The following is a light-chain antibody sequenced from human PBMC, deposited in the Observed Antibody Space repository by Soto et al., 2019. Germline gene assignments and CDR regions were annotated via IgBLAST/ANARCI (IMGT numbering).Light chain of an antibody. CDR3: SSYTTSSTLI. CDR2: DVS. J-gene: IGLJ2*01. CDR1: SSDVGGYNY. Sequence: QSALTQPASVSGSPGQSITISCTGTSSDVGGYNYVSWYQQHPGKAPKLMIYDVSNRPSGVSNRFSGSKSGNTATLTISGLQAEEEADYYGSSYTTSSTLIFGGGTKVTVL. V-gene: IGLV2-14*01.